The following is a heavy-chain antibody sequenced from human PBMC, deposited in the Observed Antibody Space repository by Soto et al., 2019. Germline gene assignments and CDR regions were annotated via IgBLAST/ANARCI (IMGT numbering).Heavy chain of an antibody. V-gene: IGHV3-23*01. D-gene: IGHD3-9*01. CDR2: ISGSGGST. J-gene: IGHJ4*02. CDR3: ATHNRLYYDILTGYYDY. Sequence: GGSLRLSCAASGFTFSSYAMSWVRQAPGKGLEWVSAISGSGGSTYYADSVKGRFTISRDNSKNTLYLQMNSLRAEDTAVYYCATHNRLYYDILTGYYDYWGQGTLVTVSS. CDR1: GFTFSSYA.